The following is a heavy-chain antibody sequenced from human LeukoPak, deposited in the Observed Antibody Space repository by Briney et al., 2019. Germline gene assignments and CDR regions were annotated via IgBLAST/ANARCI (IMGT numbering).Heavy chain of an antibody. V-gene: IGHV4-59*01. CDR1: GGSISSYY. Sequence: SETLSLTCTVSGGSISSYYWSWIRQPPGKGLEWIGYIYYSGSTNYNPSLKSRVTISVDTSKNQFSLKLSSVTAADTAVYYCARVFGGCSGGSCYDYWGQGTLVTVSS. D-gene: IGHD2-15*01. CDR3: ARVFGGCSGGSCYDY. CDR2: IYYSGST. J-gene: IGHJ4*02.